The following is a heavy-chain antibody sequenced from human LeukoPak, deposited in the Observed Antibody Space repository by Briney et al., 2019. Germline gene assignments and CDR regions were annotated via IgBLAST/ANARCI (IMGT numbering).Heavy chain of an antibody. V-gene: IGHV3-48*04. J-gene: IGHJ3*02. CDR3: ATYGGAFDI. D-gene: IGHD4/OR15-4a*01. CDR2: ISSSGSTI. CDR1: GFTFTSYS. Sequence: GGSLRLSCAASGFTFTSYSMNWVRQAPGKGLEWVSYISSSGSTIYYEDSVKGRFTISRDNAKNSLYLQMNSLRAEDTGVYYCATYGGAFDIWGQGTMVTVSS.